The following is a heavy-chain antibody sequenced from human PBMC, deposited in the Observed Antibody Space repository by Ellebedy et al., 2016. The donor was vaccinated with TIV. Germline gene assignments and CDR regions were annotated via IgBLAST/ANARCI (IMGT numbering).Heavy chain of an antibody. CDR1: GYSISSGYY. CDR2: IYHSGST. J-gene: IGHJ5*02. Sequence: SETLSLTXTVSGYSISSGYYWGWIRQPPGKGLEWIGSIYHSGSTYYNPSLKSRVTISVHTSKNQFSLKLSSVTAADTAVYYCAPQGPINWFDPWGQGTLVTVSS. V-gene: IGHV4-38-2*02. CDR3: APQGPINWFDP.